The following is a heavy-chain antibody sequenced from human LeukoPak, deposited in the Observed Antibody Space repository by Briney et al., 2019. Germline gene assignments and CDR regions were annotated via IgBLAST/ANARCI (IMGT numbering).Heavy chain of an antibody. V-gene: IGHV3-48*03. CDR3: AELGITMVGGV. CDR1: GFTFSSYE. D-gene: IGHD3-10*02. Sequence: GGSLGLSCAASGFTFSSYEMNWVRQAPGKGLEWVSYISSSGSTIYYADSVKGRFTISRDNAKNSLYLQMNSLRAEDTAVYYCAELGITMVGGVWGKGTTVTISS. J-gene: IGHJ6*04. CDR2: ISSSGSTI.